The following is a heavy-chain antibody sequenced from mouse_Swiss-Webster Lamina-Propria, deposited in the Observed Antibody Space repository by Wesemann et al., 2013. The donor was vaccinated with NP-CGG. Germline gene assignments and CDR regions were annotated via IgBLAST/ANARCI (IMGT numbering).Heavy chain of an antibody. V-gene: IGHV3-8*02. CDR2: ISYSGST. CDR3: AGNYRYDELWFAY. D-gene: IGHD2-14*01. Sequence: EYAGYISYSGSTYYNPSLKSRISITRDTSKNQYYLQLNSVTTEDTATYYCAGNYRYDELWFAYWGQGTLVTVSA. J-gene: IGHJ3*01.